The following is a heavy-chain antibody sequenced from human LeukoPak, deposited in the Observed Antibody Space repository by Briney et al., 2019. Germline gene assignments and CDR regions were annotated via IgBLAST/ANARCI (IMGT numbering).Heavy chain of an antibody. CDR2: IQDDGVEK. Sequence: GGSLRLSCAASGFNFSINWMTWVRQAPGKGLEWVANIQDDGVEKNYVESVKGRFIVSRDNAKDSLFLQMSSLRDEDTALYYCARGYAAIPDWGQGTLVTVSS. CDR1: GFNFSINW. CDR3: ARGYAAIPD. J-gene: IGHJ4*02. V-gene: IGHV3-7*01. D-gene: IGHD2-15*01.